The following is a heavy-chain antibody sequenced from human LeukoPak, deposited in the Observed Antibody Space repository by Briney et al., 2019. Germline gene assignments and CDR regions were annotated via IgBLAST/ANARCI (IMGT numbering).Heavy chain of an antibody. CDR1: GASITDYY. Sequence: SETLSLTCIVSGASITDYYWSWVRQPPGKGLEWIGCIYDSGTTNYNPSLKSRVAISRATSKKQVSLKLSSVNAADTAVYYCASTYGNSVSRWAFDYWGQGSLVTVSS. CDR2: IYDSGTT. D-gene: IGHD2/OR15-2a*01. CDR3: ASTYGNSVSRWAFDY. J-gene: IGHJ4*02. V-gene: IGHV4-59*01.